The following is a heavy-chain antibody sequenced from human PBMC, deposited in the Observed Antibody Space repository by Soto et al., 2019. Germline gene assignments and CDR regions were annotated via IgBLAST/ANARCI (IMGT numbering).Heavy chain of an antibody. CDR1: GGSISSGDYY. Sequence: QVQLQESGPGLVKPSQTLSLTCTVSGGSISSGDYYWSWIRQPPGKGLEWIGYIYYSGSTYYNPSRKSRVTTSVDTSKNQFSLKLSSVTAADTAVYYCATTYYYDSSGYSIDAFDIWGQGTMVTVSS. V-gene: IGHV4-30-4*01. J-gene: IGHJ3*02. CDR3: ATTYYYDSSGYSIDAFDI. D-gene: IGHD3-22*01. CDR2: IYYSGST.